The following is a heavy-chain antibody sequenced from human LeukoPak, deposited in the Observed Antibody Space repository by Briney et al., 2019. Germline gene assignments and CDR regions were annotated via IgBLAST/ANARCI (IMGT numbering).Heavy chain of an antibody. Sequence: SETLSLTCTVSGGSISSNYWSWIRQPAGKGLEWIGRIYNSGNINYNPSLKSRATMSVDASKNQFSLKLSSVTAADTAIYYCARSRPVHCSIISCYGLDPFAYWGQGTLVTVSS. J-gene: IGHJ4*02. CDR1: GGSISSNY. V-gene: IGHV4-4*07. CDR2: IYNSGNI. D-gene: IGHD2-2*01. CDR3: ARSRPVHCSIISCYGLDPFAY.